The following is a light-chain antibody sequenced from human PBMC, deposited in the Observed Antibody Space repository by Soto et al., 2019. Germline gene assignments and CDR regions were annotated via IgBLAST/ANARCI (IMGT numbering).Light chain of an antibody. V-gene: IGLV2-14*01. J-gene: IGLJ1*01. Sequence: QSVLTQPASVSGSPGQSITISCTGTTSDVGGYDYVSWYQQHPGQAPKLLIYEVSNRPSGVSHRFSGSKSGNTASLSISGLQAEDEADYYCNSYTSASTYVFGTGTKVTVL. CDR2: EVS. CDR1: TSDVGGYDY. CDR3: NSYTSASTYV.